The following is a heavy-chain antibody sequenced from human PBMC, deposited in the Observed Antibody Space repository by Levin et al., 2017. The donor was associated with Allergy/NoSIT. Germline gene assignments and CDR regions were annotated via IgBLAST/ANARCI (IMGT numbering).Heavy chain of an antibody. V-gene: IGHV3-30-3*01. J-gene: IGHJ4*02. CDR2: ISYDGANK. CDR1: GLTFGKYG. CDR3: AARWGAMIVASPGY. Sequence: GGSLRLSCAASGLTFGKYGIHWVRQSPGKGLEWVTFISYDGANKNYAESVKGRFTISRDNSQNTVSLEMNSMRSEETAVYYCAARWGAMIVASPGYWGQGALVTVSS. D-gene: IGHD3-22*01.